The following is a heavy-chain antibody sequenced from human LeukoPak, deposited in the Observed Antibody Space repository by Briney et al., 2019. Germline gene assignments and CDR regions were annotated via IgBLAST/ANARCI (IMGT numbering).Heavy chain of an antibody. V-gene: IGHV4-39*01. Sequence: PSETLSLTCTVSGGSISSSSYYWGWIRQPPGKGLEWIGSIYYSGSTYYNPSLKSRVTISVDTSKNQFSLKLSSVTAADTAVYYCARLGYSYGSALFDYWGQGTLVTVSS. D-gene: IGHD5-18*01. CDR2: IYYSGST. CDR3: ARLGYSYGSALFDY. CDR1: GGSISSSSYY. J-gene: IGHJ4*02.